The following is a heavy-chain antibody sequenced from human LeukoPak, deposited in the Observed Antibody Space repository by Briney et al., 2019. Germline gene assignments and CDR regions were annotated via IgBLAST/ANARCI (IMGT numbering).Heavy chain of an antibody. CDR2: IYYSGST. D-gene: IGHD3-22*01. CDR3: ARVDFPYYDSSGYLYY. J-gene: IGHJ4*02. Sequence: SETLSLTCTVSGGSISSSSYYWGWIRQPPGKGLEWIGSIYYSGSTYYNPSLKSRVTISVDTSKNQFSLKLSSVTAADTAAYYCARVDFPYYDSSGYLYYWGQGTLVTVSS. V-gene: IGHV4-39*07. CDR1: GGSISSSSYY.